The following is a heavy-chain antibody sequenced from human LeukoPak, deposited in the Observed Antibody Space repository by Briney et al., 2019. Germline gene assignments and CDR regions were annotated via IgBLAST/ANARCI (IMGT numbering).Heavy chain of an antibody. J-gene: IGHJ4*02. V-gene: IGHV1-24*01. CDR2: FDPEDGET. Sequence: GASVKVSCKVSGYTLTELSMHWVRQAPGKGLEWMGGFDPEDGETIYAQKFQGRVTMTEDTSTDTAHMELSSLRSEDTAVYYCATDLRYLYSYGSNGIDYWGQGTLVTVSS. D-gene: IGHD5-18*01. CDR3: ATDLRYLYSYGSNGIDY. CDR1: GYTLTELS.